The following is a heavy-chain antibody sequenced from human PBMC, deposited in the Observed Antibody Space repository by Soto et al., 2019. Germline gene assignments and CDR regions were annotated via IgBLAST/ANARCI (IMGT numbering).Heavy chain of an antibody. CDR3: VSLGYCSSTSCYPGSFDI. Sequence: SVKVSCKASGGTFSSYTISWVRQAPGQGLEWMGRIIPILGRADYAQKFQGRVTITADKSTSTAYMELSSLTSEDTAVYCCVSLGYCSSTSCYPGSFDIWGQGTMVTVSS. CDR1: GGTFSSYT. J-gene: IGHJ3*02. D-gene: IGHD2-2*01. CDR2: IIPILGRA. V-gene: IGHV1-69*02.